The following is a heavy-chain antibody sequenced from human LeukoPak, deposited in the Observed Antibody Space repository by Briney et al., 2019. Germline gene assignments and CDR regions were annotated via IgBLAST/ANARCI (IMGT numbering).Heavy chain of an antibody. CDR3: TTENWYVFEY. J-gene: IGHJ4*02. V-gene: IGHV3-74*01. D-gene: IGHD1-1*01. CDR1: GFTFSSYW. CDR2: INSDGSVT. Sequence: GGSLRLSCAASGFTFSSYWMHWVRQAPGKGLVWVSRINSDGSVTNYADSVKGRFTISRDSSKNTLYLQMNSLRAEDTAVFYCTTENWYVFEYWGQGTLVTVSS.